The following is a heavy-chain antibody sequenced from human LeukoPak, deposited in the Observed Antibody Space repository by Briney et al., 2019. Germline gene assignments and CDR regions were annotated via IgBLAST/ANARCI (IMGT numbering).Heavy chain of an antibody. CDR2: ISYDGSNK. CDR3: AKEAVAANHYYYGMDV. Sequence: GGSLRLSCAASGFTFSSYGMHWVRQAPGKGLEWVAVISYDGSNKYYADSVKGRFTISRDNSKNTLYLQMNSLRAEDTAVYYCAKEAVAANHYYYGMDVWGQGTTVTVSS. CDR1: GFTFSSYG. J-gene: IGHJ6*02. D-gene: IGHD6-19*01. V-gene: IGHV3-30*18.